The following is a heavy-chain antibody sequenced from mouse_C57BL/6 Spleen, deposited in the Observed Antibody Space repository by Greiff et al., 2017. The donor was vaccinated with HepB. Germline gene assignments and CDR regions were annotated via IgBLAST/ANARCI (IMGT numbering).Heavy chain of an antibody. D-gene: IGHD2-2*01. CDR2: ILPGSGST. CDR1: GYTFTGYW. Sequence: QVQLQQSGAELMKPGASVKLSCKATGYTFTGYWIEWVKQRPGHGLEWIGEILPGSGSTNYNEKFKGKATFTADTSSNTAYMQLSSLTTEDSAIYYGARGGSSTMVTTCAYWGQGTLVTVSA. CDR3: ARGGSSTMVTTCAY. J-gene: IGHJ3*01. V-gene: IGHV1-9*01.